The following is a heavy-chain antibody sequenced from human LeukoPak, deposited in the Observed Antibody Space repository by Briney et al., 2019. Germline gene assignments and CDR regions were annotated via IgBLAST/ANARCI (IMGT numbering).Heavy chain of an antibody. D-gene: IGHD2-2*01. CDR1: GFTFSSYA. Sequence: GGSLRLSCAASGFTFSSYAMHWVRQAPGKGLEWVSVISNDGSNKYYADSVKGRFTISRDNSKNTLYLQMNSLRAEDTAVYYCAKDGEDIVVVPALYYFDYWGQGTLVTVSS. CDR2: ISNDGSNK. V-gene: IGHV3-30*04. CDR3: AKDGEDIVVVPALYYFDY. J-gene: IGHJ4*02.